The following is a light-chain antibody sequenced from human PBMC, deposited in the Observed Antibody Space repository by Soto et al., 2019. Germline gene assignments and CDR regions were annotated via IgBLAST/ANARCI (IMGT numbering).Light chain of an antibody. CDR3: QQYGSSLIT. V-gene: IGKV3-20*01. Sequence: EIVLTQSPGTLSLSPGDRATLSCRASQSVDSICLAWYQLKPGQAPRLVIYGASARATGIPDRFGGSGSGTDFTLTINRLEPEDFAVYYCQQYGSSLITFGQGTRLEIK. CDR2: GAS. J-gene: IGKJ5*01. CDR1: QSVDSIC.